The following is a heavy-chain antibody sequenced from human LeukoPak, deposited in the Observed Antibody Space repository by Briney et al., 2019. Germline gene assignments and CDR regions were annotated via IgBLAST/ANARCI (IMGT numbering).Heavy chain of an antibody. CDR3: ARAGVAARAFFSLNWFDP. CDR1: RYTFTGYY. J-gene: IGHJ5*02. D-gene: IGHD6-6*01. CDR2: TNPNSGGT. V-gene: IGHV1-2*02. Sequence: ASVKVSCKASRYTFTGYYMNWVRQAPGRGLEWMGWTNPNSGGTNYAQKFQGRVTMTRDTSISTAYMELSSLRSEDTAVYYCARAGVAARAFFSLNWFDPWGQGTLVTVSS.